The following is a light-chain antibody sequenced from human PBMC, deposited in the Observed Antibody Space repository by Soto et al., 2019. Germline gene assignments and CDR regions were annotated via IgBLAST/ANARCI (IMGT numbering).Light chain of an antibody. J-gene: IGKJ1*01. V-gene: IGKV1-17*01. CDR1: QGIGSD. CDR3: LQHNSYPRA. CDR2: AAS. Sequence: QMTQSPSSLSASVGDRVTITCRASQGIGSDLGWYQQKPGKAPNRLIYAASSLQSGVPSRFSGSGSGTEFTLTISSLQPEDFATYSCLQHNSYPRAFGQGTKVEIK.